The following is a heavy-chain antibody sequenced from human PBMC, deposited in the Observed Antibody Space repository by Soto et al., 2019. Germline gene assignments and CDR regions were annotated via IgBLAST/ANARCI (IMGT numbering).Heavy chain of an antibody. CDR3: ARHSTTVIHIDY. CDR2: IYPGDSDT. CDR1: GYSFTSYW. Sequence: PGESLRLSCNGSGYSFTSYWIGWVRQMPGKGLEWMGIIYPGDSDTRYSPSFQGQVTISADKSISTAYLQWSSLKASDTAMYSCARHSTTVIHIDYWGQGTLVTVSS. V-gene: IGHV5-51*01. J-gene: IGHJ4*02. D-gene: IGHD4-17*01.